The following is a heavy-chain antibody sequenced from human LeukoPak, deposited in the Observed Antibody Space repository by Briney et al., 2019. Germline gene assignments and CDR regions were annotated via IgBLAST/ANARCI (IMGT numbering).Heavy chain of an antibody. CDR1: GYTFINYG. CDR2: ISDYNGNT. V-gene: IGHV1-18*04. CDR3: ARVSTNSRVAGYDPQWYFDL. Sequence: ASMKVSCKASGYTFINYGFSWVRQAPGQGVEWMGWISDYNGNTNYLQKFQGRVTMTTDTSTNTVYMELRSLRSDDTAVYYCARVSTNSRVAGYDPQWYFDLWGRGNPVTVSP. J-gene: IGHJ2*01. D-gene: IGHD5-12*01.